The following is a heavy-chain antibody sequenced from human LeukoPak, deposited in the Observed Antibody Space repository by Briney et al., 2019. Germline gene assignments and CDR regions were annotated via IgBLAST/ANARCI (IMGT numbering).Heavy chain of an antibody. CDR1: GGSFSGYY. V-gene: IGHV4-34*01. CDR3: ARGRNIVATTTSPYDY. CDR2: INRSGST. D-gene: IGHD5-12*01. Sequence: PSETLSLTCAVYGGSFSGYYWSWIRQPPGKGLEWIGEINRSGSTNYNPSLKSRVTISVDTSKNQFSLKLSSVTAADTAVYYCARGRNIVATTTSPYDYWGQGTLVTVSS. J-gene: IGHJ4*02.